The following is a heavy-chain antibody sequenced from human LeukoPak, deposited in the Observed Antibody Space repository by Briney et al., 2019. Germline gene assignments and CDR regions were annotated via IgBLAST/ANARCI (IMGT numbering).Heavy chain of an antibody. V-gene: IGHV4-59*01. D-gene: IGHD3-10*01. CDR1: GGSISSYY. CDR3: GRARGGGGGMDV. J-gene: IGHJ6*02. CDR2: IYFSGST. Sequence: SETLSLTCTVSGGSISSYYCSWIRQPPGKGLEWIGYIYFSGSTNYNPSLKSRVTISVDTSKNQFSLKLSSVTASDTAVYYCGRARGGGGGMDVWGQGTTVTVSS.